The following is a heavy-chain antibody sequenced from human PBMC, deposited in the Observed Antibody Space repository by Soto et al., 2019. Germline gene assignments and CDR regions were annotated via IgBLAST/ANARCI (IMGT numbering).Heavy chain of an antibody. D-gene: IGHD2-21*01. CDR2: IYAGGST. V-gene: IGHV4-4*02. J-gene: IGHJ3*02. CDR3: ATPLGGEGNTFDT. Sequence: TLSLTCAVSGGSISSSDWWSWVRQPPGKGLEWIGEIYAGGSTNYNPSLKNRVVISIDKSKNHFSLNLTSVTAADTAVYYCATPLGGEGNTFDTWGQGTMVTVSS. CDR1: GGSISSSDW.